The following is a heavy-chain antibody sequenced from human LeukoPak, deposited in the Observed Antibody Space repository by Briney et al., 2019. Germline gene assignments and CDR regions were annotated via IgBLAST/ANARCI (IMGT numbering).Heavy chain of an antibody. D-gene: IGHD3-3*02. CDR2: ITPKSGDT. J-gene: IGHJ4*02. Sequence: ASVKASFKASGYTFIDFYIHWVRQAPGQGLEYVGWITPKSGDTYSPQRFQGRVTMTRDASISTAYMELSSLRSDDTAVYFCARVRLADERAWAYWGQGTLVTVSS. CDR1: GYTFIDFY. V-gene: IGHV1-2*02. CDR3: ARVRLADERAWAY.